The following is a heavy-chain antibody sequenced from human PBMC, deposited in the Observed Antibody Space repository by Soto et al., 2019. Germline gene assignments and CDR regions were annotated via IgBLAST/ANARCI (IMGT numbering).Heavy chain of an antibody. CDR2: IKQDGSEK. D-gene: IGHD2-15*01. Sequence: PGGSLRLSCAASGFIFSSYWMSWVRQAPGKGLEWVANIKQDGSEKYYVDSVKGRFTISRDNAKNTLYLQMNSLRAEDTAVYYCASRSSAATVLCDYWGQGTLVTVSS. CDR3: ASRSSAATVLCDY. J-gene: IGHJ4*02. V-gene: IGHV3-7*01. CDR1: GFIFSSYW.